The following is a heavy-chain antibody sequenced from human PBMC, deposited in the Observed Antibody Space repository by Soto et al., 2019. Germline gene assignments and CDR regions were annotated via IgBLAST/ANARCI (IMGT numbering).Heavy chain of an antibody. CDR3: AKEYSSSWYGNQYFQH. Sequence: PGGSLRLSCAASGFTFSSYAMSWVRQAPGKGLEWVSAISGSGGSTYYADSVKGRFTISRDNSKNTLYLQINSLRAEDTAVYYCAKEYSSSWYGNQYFQHWGQGTLVTVSS. J-gene: IGHJ1*01. CDR1: GFTFSSYA. CDR2: ISGSGGST. D-gene: IGHD6-13*01. V-gene: IGHV3-23*01.